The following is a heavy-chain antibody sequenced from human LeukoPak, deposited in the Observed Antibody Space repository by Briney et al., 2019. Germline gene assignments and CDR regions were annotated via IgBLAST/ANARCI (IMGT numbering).Heavy chain of an antibody. CDR2: IYWDDDK. D-gene: IGHD3-22*01. Sequence: SGPTLVNPTQTLTLTCTFSGSSLSTSGVGVGWIRQPPGKALEWLALIYWDDDKRYSPSLKSRLTITKDTPKNQVVLTMTNMDPVDTATYYCAHTSYYDSSGFSFDYWGQGTLVTVSS. V-gene: IGHV2-5*02. CDR3: AHTSYYDSSGFSFDY. J-gene: IGHJ4*02. CDR1: GSSLSTSGVG.